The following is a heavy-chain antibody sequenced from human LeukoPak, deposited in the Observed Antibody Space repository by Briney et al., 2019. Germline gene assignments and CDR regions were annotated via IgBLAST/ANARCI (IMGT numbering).Heavy chain of an antibody. J-gene: IGHJ4*02. Sequence: PSETLSLTCAVYGGSFSGYYGSWIRQPPGKGLEWIGEINHSGSTNYNPSLKSRVTISVDTSKNQFSLKLSSVTAADTAVYYCATARPRYSSGWYRRFDYWGQGTLVTVSS. CDR2: INHSGST. V-gene: IGHV4-34*01. CDR3: ATARPRYSSGWYRRFDY. D-gene: IGHD6-19*01. CDR1: GGSFSGYY.